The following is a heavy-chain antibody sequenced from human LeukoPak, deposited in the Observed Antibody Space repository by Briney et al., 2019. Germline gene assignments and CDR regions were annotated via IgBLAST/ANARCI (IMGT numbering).Heavy chain of an antibody. J-gene: IGHJ3*02. D-gene: IGHD3-10*01. CDR3: ARRGAYGSGTYYNAFDI. Sequence: GGSLRLSCAASGFTFSSYNMNWVRQPPGKGLEWVSYISSSPTTTYYADSVKGRFTISRDNAKNSLYLQMNSLRDEDTAVYYCARRGAYGSGTYYNAFDIWGQGTMVTVSS. V-gene: IGHV3-48*02. CDR2: ISSSPTTT. CDR1: GFTFSSYN.